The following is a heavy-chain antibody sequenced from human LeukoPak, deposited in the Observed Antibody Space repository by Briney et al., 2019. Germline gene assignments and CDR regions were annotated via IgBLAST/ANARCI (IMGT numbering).Heavy chain of an antibody. CDR3: ARVDANYDILTGSTYYYYYGMDV. D-gene: IGHD3-9*01. V-gene: IGHV4-34*01. CDR1: GGSFSGYY. J-gene: IGHJ6*02. CDR2: TSHGGST. Sequence: SETLSLTCAVYGGSFSGYYWSWIRQSPGKGLEWIGETSHGGSTNYNPSLKSRVTISPDMSKKQFSLKLTSVTAADTAVYYCARVDANYDILTGSTYYYYYGMDVWDQGTTVTVSS.